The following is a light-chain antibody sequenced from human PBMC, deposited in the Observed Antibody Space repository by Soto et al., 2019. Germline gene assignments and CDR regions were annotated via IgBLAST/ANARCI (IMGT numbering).Light chain of an antibody. CDR3: QQYENSVIYT. V-gene: IGKV3-20*01. CDR1: QSVRSSF. Sequence: EIVLTQSPGTLSLSPGERATLSCRASQSVRSSFFAWYQQKPGQAPRLLIYDVSVRATGIPDRFSGSGSGTDFTLTINRLEPEDFAVYYCQQYENSVIYTFGQGTTLEIK. CDR2: DVS. J-gene: IGKJ2*01.